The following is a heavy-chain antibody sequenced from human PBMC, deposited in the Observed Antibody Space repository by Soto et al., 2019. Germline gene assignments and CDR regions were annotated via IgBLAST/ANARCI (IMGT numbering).Heavy chain of an antibody. D-gene: IGHD6-19*01. CDR3: ARAKTSSGYLDY. V-gene: IGHV1-46*01. CDR1: GYTFTNYY. Sequence: ASVKVSCKASGYTFTNYYMHWVRQAPGQGIEWMGIINPSGGSTSYAQKFQGRVTLTRDTSTSTVYMELSSLRSEDTAVYYCARAKTSSGYLDYWGLGTLVTVSS. CDR2: INPSGGST. J-gene: IGHJ4*02.